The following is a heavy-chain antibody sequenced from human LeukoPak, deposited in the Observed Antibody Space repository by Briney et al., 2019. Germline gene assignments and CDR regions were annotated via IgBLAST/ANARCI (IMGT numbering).Heavy chain of an antibody. D-gene: IGHD3-16*01. CDR3: ARITLGGYFDY. J-gene: IGHJ4*02. Sequence: SGPTLVNPTETLTLTCTVSGFSLSNARVGVSWIRQPPGKALEWLAYIFSNDEKSYSTSLKSRLTISKDTYTSQVVLTMTNMDPVDTATYYCARITLGGYFDYWGQGTLVTVSS. CDR1: GFSLSNARVG. CDR2: IFSNDEK. V-gene: IGHV2-26*01.